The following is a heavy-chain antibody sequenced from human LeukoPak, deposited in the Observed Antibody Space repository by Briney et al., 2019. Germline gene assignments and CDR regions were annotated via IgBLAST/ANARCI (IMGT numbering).Heavy chain of an antibody. J-gene: IGHJ4*02. CDR1: GGSISSSSYY. V-gene: IGHV4-39*07. CDR3: ARDRGYYDSSGFEFDY. Sequence: SETLSLTCTVSGGSISSSSYYWGWIRQPPGKGLEWIGSIYYSGSTYYNPSLKSRVTISVDTSKNQFSLKLSSVTAADTAVYYCARDRGYYDSSGFEFDYWGQGTLVTVSS. CDR2: IYYSGST. D-gene: IGHD3-22*01.